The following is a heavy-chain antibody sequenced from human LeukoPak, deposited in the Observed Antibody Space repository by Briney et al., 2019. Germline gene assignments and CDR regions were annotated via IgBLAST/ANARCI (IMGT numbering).Heavy chain of an antibody. Sequence: PGGSLRLSCAASGFTFSNNAMSWVRQAPGKGLEWVSAISGSGGSTYYADSVKGRFTISRDNSKNTLYLQMNSLRAEDTAVYYCAKDQYYDILTGSPDDAFDIWGQGTMVTVSS. CDR2: ISGSGGST. D-gene: IGHD3-9*01. V-gene: IGHV3-23*01. CDR3: AKDQYYDILTGSPDDAFDI. CDR1: GFTFSNNA. J-gene: IGHJ3*02.